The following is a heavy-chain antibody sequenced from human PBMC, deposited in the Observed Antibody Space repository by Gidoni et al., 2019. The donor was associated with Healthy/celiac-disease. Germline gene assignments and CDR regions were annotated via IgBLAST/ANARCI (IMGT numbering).Heavy chain of an antibody. CDR2: ISYDGSNK. Sequence: QVQLVESGGGVVQPGRSLRLSCAASGFTFSSYGMHWVRQAPGKGLAWVAVISYDGSNKYYADSVKGRFTISRDNSKNTLYLQMNSLRAEDTAVYYCAKDPRAEAAQLFEGMDVWGQGTTVTVSS. CDR1: GFTFSSYG. CDR3: AKDPRAEAAQLFEGMDV. D-gene: IGHD2-15*01. V-gene: IGHV3-30*18. J-gene: IGHJ6*02.